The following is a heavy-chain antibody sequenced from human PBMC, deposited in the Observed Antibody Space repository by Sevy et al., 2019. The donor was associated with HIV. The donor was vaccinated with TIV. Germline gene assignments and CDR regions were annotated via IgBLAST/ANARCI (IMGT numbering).Heavy chain of an antibody. Sequence: GGSLRLSCAASGFTFSGSGIHWVRQASGKGLEWVGRIRDKNNWSATAYAASVEGRFTISRDDSKNTAYLQMNSLKTDDTAGYFCTTAPTTVTTPLDFWGPGTLVTVSS. CDR1: GFTFSGSG. D-gene: IGHD4-4*01. CDR3: TTAPTTVTTPLDF. CDR2: IRDKNNWSAT. V-gene: IGHV3-73*01. J-gene: IGHJ4*02.